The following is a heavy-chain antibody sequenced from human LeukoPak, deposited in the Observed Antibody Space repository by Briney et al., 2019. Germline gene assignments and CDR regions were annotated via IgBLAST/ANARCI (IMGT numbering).Heavy chain of an antibody. CDR2: IKQDGSEK. J-gene: IGHJ6*04. V-gene: IGHV3-7*01. CDR3: ARDRGFGQADV. CDR1: GFTFSGYW. Sequence: GGSLTLSCAASGFTFSGYWMSWLRQAPGKGLEWVANIKQDGSEKYYVDSVKGRFTISRDNAKNSLYLQMNSLRAEDTAMYYCARDRGFGQADVWGKGTTVTVSS. D-gene: IGHD3-10*01.